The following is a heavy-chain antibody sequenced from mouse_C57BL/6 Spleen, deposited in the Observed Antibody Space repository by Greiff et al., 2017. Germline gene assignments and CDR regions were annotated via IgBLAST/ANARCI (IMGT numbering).Heavy chain of an antibody. J-gene: IGHJ1*03. CDR3: ARSPNYVYWYFDV. V-gene: IGHV1-80*01. CDR1: GYAFSSYW. CDR2: IYPGDGDT. Sequence: VKLQESGAELVKPGASVKISCKASGYAFSSYWMNWVKQRPGKGLEWIGQIYPGDGDTKYNVKFKGKATLTADTSSSTAYMQLNSLTSEDSAVYFCARSPNYVYWYFDVWDTGTTVTVSS. D-gene: IGHD2-1*01.